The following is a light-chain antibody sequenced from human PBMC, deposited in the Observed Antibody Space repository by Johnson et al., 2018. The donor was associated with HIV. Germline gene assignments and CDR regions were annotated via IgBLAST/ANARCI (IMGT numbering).Light chain of an antibody. CDR1: DSNIGNNY. V-gene: IGLV1-51*01. CDR3: GTWDTSLSVYV. J-gene: IGLJ1*01. CDR2: DND. Sequence: QSVLTQPPSVSAAPGQKVTISCFGSDSNIGNNYVSWYQQVPGTAPKLLIYDNDKRPSGIPDRFSGSKSDTSATLGITGLQTGDEAEYYCGTWDTSLSVYVFGTGTKVTVL.